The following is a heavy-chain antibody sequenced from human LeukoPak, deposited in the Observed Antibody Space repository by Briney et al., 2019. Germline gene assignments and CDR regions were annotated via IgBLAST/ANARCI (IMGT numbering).Heavy chain of an antibody. D-gene: IGHD3-16*01. V-gene: IGHV3-74*01. CDR1: GLTFRNSW. CDR3: ARDQGGPRDY. J-gene: IGHJ4*02. Sequence: GGSLRLSCAASGLTFRNSWMHWVRQAPGKGLVWVSRINPDGSSTRYADSVKGRFTISRDNAKNTLYLQMNSLRAEDTAVYYCARDQGGPRDYWGQGSLVTVSS. CDR2: INPDGSST.